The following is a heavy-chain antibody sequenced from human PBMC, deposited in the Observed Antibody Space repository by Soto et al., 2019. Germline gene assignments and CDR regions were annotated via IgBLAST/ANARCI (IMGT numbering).Heavy chain of an antibody. CDR1: GYTFTNYG. J-gene: IGHJ4*02. CDR2: ISAYNGNT. CDR3: ARSTGDSLDS. Sequence: ASVKVSCKASGYTFTNYGISWVRQAPGQGHEWMTWISAYNGNTNYAQRFQGRVTMTTDTSTSTAYMELRSLRSDDTAVYYCARSTGDSLDSWGQGTLVTVSS. D-gene: IGHD3-3*01. V-gene: IGHV1-18*04.